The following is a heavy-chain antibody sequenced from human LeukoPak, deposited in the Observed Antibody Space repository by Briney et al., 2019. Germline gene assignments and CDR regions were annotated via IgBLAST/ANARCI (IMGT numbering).Heavy chain of an antibody. D-gene: IGHD1-14*01. V-gene: IGHV4-34*01. CDR2: INHSGST. J-gene: IGHJ3*02. CDR3: ARGLPGPLDI. Sequence: SETLSLTCAVYGGSFSGYYWSWIRQPPGKGLEWIGEINHSGSTNYNPSLKSRVTISVDTSKNQFSLKLSSVTAADTAVYYCARGLPGPLDIWGQGTMVTVSS. CDR1: GGSFSGYY.